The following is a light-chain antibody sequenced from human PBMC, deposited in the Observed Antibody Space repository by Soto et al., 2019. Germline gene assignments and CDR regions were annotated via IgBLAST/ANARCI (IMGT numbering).Light chain of an antibody. CDR2: GAS. Sequence: EIVLAQSPGSLSLSPGDRATLSCRASQSVATNLAWYQQKPGQAPRLLIYGASSRATGIPDRFSGSGSEIDFTLTISRLEPEDFAVYYCQQYGSSPTTFGQGTKVDIK. CDR1: QSVATN. CDR3: QQYGSSPTT. J-gene: IGKJ1*01. V-gene: IGKV3-20*01.